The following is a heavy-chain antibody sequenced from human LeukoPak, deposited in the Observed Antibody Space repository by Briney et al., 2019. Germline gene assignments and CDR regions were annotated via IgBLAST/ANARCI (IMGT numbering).Heavy chain of an antibody. CDR2: ISGSGGST. Sequence: GGSLRLSCAASGFTFSSYAMSWVRQAPGKGLEWVSAISGSGGSTYYADSVKGRFTISRDNSKNTLYLQMNSLRAEDTAAYYCAKPPYCSSTSCVGDAFDIWGQGTMVTVSS. J-gene: IGHJ3*02. CDR1: GFTFSSYA. D-gene: IGHD2-2*01. V-gene: IGHV3-23*01. CDR3: AKPPYCSSTSCVGDAFDI.